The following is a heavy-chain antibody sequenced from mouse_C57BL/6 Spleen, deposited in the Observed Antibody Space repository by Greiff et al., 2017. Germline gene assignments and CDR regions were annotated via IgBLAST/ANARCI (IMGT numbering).Heavy chain of an antibody. J-gene: IGHJ4*01. CDR1: GFSLTSYG. CDR3: AKNEKIHYYAMDY. Sequence: QVQLKESGPGLVQPSQSLSITCTVSGFSLTSYGVHWVRQSPRKGLEWLGVIWRGGSTDYNAAFMSRLSITKDNSKSQVFFKMNSLQADDTAIYYCAKNEKIHYYAMDYWGQGTSVTVSS. V-gene: IGHV2-5*01. CDR2: IWRGGST.